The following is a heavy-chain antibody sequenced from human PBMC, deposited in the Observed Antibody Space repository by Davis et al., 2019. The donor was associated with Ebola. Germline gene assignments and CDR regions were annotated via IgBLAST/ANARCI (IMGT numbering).Heavy chain of an antibody. CDR1: GFTFSDYA. Sequence: GGSLRLSCTASGFTFSDYAMSWVRQAPGKGLEWVSAMSGSGGSTYYADSVKGRFTISRDNSKNTLYLQMNSLRAEDTAVYYCAKSGGGYSAYWGQGTLVTVSS. J-gene: IGHJ4*02. D-gene: IGHD3-22*01. V-gene: IGHV3-23*01. CDR3: AKSGGGYSAY. CDR2: MSGSGGST.